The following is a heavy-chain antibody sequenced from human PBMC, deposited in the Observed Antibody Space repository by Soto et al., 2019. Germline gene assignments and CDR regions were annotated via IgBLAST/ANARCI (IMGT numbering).Heavy chain of an antibody. CDR3: ARDVRKLRFFDY. CDR2: ISADENNI. J-gene: IGHJ4*02. CDR1: GFTFSPYA. D-gene: IGHD3-3*01. V-gene: IGHV3-30-3*01. Sequence: QVPLVESGGGVVQPGRSLRLSCAASGFTFSPYAMHWVRQAPGKGLEWVAVISADENNIYYADSVKGRFTISRDNSKNTLYLQMDGLRAEDTAVYYCARDVRKLRFFDYWGQGTLVTVSS.